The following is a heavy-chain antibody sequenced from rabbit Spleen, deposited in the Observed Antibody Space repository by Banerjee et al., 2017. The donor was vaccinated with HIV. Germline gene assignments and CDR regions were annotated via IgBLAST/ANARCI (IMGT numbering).Heavy chain of an antibody. D-gene: IGHD6-1*01. J-gene: IGHJ4*01. Sequence: QEQLKESGGGLVQPGGSLKLTCKASGFSFSDRDVMCWVRQAPGKGLEWIGYIDLLFGTTYYANWVNGRFSISRENAQNTVFLQMTSLTAADTATYFCARGYSYSYVGVAYATDYFNLWGQGTLVTVS. CDR2: IDLLFGTT. V-gene: IGHV1S47*01. CDR3: ARGYSYSYVGVAYATDYFNL. CDR1: GFSFSDRDV.